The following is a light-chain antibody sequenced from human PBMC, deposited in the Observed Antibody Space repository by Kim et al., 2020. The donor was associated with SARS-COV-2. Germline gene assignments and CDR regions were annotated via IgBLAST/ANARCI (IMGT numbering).Light chain of an antibody. CDR2: GAS. V-gene: IGKV3-15*01. J-gene: IGKJ1*01. CDR3: QQYNNWPPWWT. Sequence: EIVMTQSPATLSVSPGERATLSCRASQSVSSNLAWYQQKPGQAPRLHIYGASTRATGIPARFSGSGSGTEFTLTISSLQSEDFAVYYCQQYNNWPPWWTFGQGTKVDIK. CDR1: QSVSSN.